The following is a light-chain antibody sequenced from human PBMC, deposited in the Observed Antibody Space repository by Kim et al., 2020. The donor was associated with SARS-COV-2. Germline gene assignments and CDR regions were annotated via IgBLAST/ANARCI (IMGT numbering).Light chain of an antibody. CDR1: QNIRSY. Sequence: DIQMTQSASSLSASVGDRVTITCRASQNIRSYLNWYQQKPGKAPKLLIYAASSLQSGVPSRFSASGSGTDFSLSIASLQPEDFATYYCQQSYVVPYTFGQGTKLEIK. CDR2: AAS. CDR3: QQSYVVPYT. J-gene: IGKJ2*01. V-gene: IGKV1-39*01.